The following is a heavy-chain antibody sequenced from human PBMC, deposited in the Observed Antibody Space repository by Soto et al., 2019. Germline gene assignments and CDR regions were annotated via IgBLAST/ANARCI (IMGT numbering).Heavy chain of an antibody. V-gene: IGHV4-59*01. Sequence: QVQLQESGPGLVKPSETLSLTCTVSGGSISSYYWSWIRQPPGKGLEWIGYIYYSGSTNYNPSLKSLVTISVYTSKNLFSLMLSSVPAADTAVYYCARVWGGAFDIWGQGTMVTVSS. D-gene: IGHD3-10*01. CDR2: IYYSGST. J-gene: IGHJ3*02. CDR1: GGSISSYY. CDR3: ARVWGGAFDI.